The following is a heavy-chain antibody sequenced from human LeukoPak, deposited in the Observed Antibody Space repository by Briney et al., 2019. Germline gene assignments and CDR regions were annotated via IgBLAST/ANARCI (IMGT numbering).Heavy chain of an antibody. CDR1: GFTFTNYA. CDR2: TVGSGPDT. CDR3: AKQYSSDWNGLAEYFQH. D-gene: IGHD6-19*01. Sequence: GGSLRLSCAASGFTFTNYAMSWVRQTPGKGLEWVSATVGSGPDTYHADSVKGRFTVSRDNSRNTLYLQMNSLRAEDTAVYYCAKQYSSDWNGLAEYFQHWGQGTLLTVSS. J-gene: IGHJ1*01. V-gene: IGHV3-23*01.